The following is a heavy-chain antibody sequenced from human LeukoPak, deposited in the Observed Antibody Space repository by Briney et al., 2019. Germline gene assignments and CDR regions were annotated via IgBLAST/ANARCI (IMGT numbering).Heavy chain of an antibody. CDR2: ISYDGSNK. D-gene: IGHD3-22*01. CDR3: AKPITMIVVDLSYDY. CDR1: GFTFSSYG. J-gene: IGHJ4*02. V-gene: IGHV3-30*18. Sequence: GGSLRLSCAASGFTFSSYGMHWVRQAPGKGLEWVAVISYDGSNKYYADSVKGRFTISRDNSKNTLYLQMNSLRAEDTAVYYCAKPITMIVVDLSYDYWGQGTLVTVSP.